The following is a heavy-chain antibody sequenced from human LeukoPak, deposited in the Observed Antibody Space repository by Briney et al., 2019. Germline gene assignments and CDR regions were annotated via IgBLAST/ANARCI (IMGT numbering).Heavy chain of an antibody. V-gene: IGHV3-9*01. CDR2: ISWNSGSI. Sequence: GRSLRLSCAASGFTFDDYAMHWVRQAPGKGLEWVSGISWNSGSIGYADSVKGRFTISRDNSKNTLYLQMNSLRAEDTAVYYCARDNGGYDSFFDYWGQGTLVTVSS. J-gene: IGHJ4*02. CDR1: GFTFDDYA. D-gene: IGHD5-12*01. CDR3: ARDNGGYDSFFDY.